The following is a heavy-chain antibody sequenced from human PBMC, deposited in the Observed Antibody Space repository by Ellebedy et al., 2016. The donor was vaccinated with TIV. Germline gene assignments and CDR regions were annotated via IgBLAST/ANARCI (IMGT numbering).Heavy chain of an antibody. Sequence: PGGSLRLSCTASEFTFSDYGMSWVRQAPGKGLEWVGFISSKAYGGTTEYAASVKGRFSISRDDSKSIAYLQMNSLKTEDTAVYYCTRDWPPAYQVLPPIRYYYGMDVWGQGTTVTVSS. CDR3: TRDWPPAYQVLPPIRYYYGMDV. CDR2: ISSKAYGGTT. CDR1: EFTFSDYG. V-gene: IGHV3-49*04. D-gene: IGHD2-2*01. J-gene: IGHJ6*02.